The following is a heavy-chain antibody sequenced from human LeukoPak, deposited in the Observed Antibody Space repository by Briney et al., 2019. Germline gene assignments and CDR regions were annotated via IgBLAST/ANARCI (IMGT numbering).Heavy chain of an antibody. Sequence: GGSLRLSCAASGFTFSTYAMNWVRQAPGKRLEWVSSITGSGRDTYYADSVKGRFTISRDNAKNSLYLQMNSLRAEDTAVYHCARDRLLEDRDYSYYYYMDVWGKGTTVTVSS. V-gene: IGHV3-21*01. J-gene: IGHJ6*03. CDR1: GFTFSTYA. CDR2: ITGSGRDT. D-gene: IGHD1-1*01. CDR3: ARDRLLEDRDYSYYYYMDV.